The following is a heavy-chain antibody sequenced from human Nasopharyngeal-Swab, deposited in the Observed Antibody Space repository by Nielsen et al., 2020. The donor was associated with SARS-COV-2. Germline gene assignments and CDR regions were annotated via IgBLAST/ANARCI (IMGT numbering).Heavy chain of an antibody. CDR2: ITSSTSQT. CDR3: AKDRPQVLGTTDGFDV. CDR1: GFTFSDYA. V-gene: IGHV3-23*01. D-gene: IGHD1-7*01. J-gene: IGHJ3*01. Sequence: GGSLRLSCAVSGFTFSDYAINWVRHAPGKGLEWVSVITSSTSQTYYADSVKGRFTISRGNSKNTLYLQMSSLRAEDTAIYYCAKDRPQVLGTTDGFDVWGQGTMVTVSS.